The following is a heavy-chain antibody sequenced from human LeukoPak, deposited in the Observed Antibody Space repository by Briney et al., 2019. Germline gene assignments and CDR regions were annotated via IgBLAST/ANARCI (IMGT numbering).Heavy chain of an antibody. CDR1: GGPISGSSYY. V-gene: IGHV4-39*01. Sequence: PSETLSLTCTVSGGPISGSSYYWGWLRQPPGKGLEWIGSIYYSGSTYYNPSLQSRVSISGGTSKNPFSLKLNPVTATDTAVYYCARHYGPWGQGTLVTVSS. D-gene: IGHD3-10*01. J-gene: IGHJ4*02. CDR3: ARHYGP. CDR2: IYYSGST.